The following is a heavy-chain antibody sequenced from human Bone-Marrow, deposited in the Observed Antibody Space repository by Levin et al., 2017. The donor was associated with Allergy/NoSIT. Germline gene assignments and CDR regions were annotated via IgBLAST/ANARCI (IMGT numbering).Heavy chain of an antibody. CDR2: MYYSGST. CDR3: ARGITVFGVVLAVNDAFDV. J-gene: IGHJ3*01. D-gene: IGHD3-3*01. CDR1: AGSVSSGGYY. Sequence: SETLFLTCTVSAGSVSSGGYYWTWIRQRPGKGLEWIGYMYYSGSTFYNQSLKSRVTISGDTSKNLFSLTLNSVTAADTAIYYCARGITVFGVVLAVNDAFDVWGQGTMVTVSS. V-gene: IGHV4-31*03.